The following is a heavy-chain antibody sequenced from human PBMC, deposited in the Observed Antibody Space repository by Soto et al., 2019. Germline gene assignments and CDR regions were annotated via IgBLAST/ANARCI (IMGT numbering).Heavy chain of an antibody. CDR2: IKPDGTAT. CDR1: GFTFNTYW. J-gene: IGHJ4*02. V-gene: IGHV3-7*01. Sequence: EVQLVESGGGLVQPGGSLRLSCAASGFTFNTYWMTWVRQAPGQGLEWVANIKPDGTATYSLDPVKGRFTISRDNARDSLHLQMYVLRAEDTAFYYCARFGAVDGIDSCGRGTLVTVSS. CDR3: ARFGAVDGIDS. D-gene: IGHD6-19*01.